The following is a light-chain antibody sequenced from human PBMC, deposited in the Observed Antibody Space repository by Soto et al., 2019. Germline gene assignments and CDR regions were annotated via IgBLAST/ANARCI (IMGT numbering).Light chain of an antibody. CDR3: QQYATYPMYT. CDR1: QSISGW. Sequence: DIQMTQSPSTLSASVGDRVTITCRASQSISGWLAWYQHKPGKGPKLLIYKASSLESGVPSRFSGSGSGTEFPLAISSLQPDDFATYFCQQYATYPMYTFGQGTKLEIK. CDR2: KAS. J-gene: IGKJ2*01. V-gene: IGKV1-5*03.